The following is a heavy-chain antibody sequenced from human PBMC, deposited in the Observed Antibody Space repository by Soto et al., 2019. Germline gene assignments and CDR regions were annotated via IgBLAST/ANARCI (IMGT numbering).Heavy chain of an antibody. CDR2: IYKSATT. D-gene: IGHD2-15*01. Sequence: SETLSLTCSVSGDSISSVDYFWAWIRQPPGQALEYIGYIYKSATTYYNPSFESRVAISLDTSKSQFSLDVTSVTAADTAVYFCARGRYCLTGRCFPNWFDSWGQGTLVTVSS. CDR3: ARGRYCLTGRCFPNWFDS. V-gene: IGHV4-30-4*01. CDR1: GDSISSVDYF. J-gene: IGHJ5*01.